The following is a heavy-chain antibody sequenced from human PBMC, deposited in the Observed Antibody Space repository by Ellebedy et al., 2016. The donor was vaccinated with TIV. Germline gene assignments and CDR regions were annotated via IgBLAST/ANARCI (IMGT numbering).Heavy chain of an antibody. V-gene: IGHV3-48*02. CDR1: GFTLTSYP. CDR2: ISSSGYTI. Sequence: GESLKISCAASGFTLTSYPMIWVRQAPGKGLEWVSYISSSGYTIDHVGSVKGRFTISRDSAKNSLYLQMNGLRDEDTAVYYCARVVDGVVGGDYWGQGTPVTVSS. CDR3: ARVVDGVVGGDY. J-gene: IGHJ4*02. D-gene: IGHD3-22*01.